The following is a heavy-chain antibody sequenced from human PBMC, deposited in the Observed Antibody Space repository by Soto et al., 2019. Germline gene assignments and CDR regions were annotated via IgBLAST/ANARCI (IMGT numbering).Heavy chain of an antibody. V-gene: IGHV1-69*01. Sequence: QGHLVQSGADERKSGSAMRVSCTASAGGTLSNDAISWYRQAPGQGRDRLGRISPFFGTTGTSQSLQGRLMMTADASTGTVYMALRSLRSADTAVYFCAREVVTETTWGSFDSWGQGTLVTVSS. CDR3: AREVVTETTWGSFDS. CDR1: AGGTLSNDA. D-gene: IGHD2-21*02. CDR2: ISPFFGTT. J-gene: IGHJ4*02.